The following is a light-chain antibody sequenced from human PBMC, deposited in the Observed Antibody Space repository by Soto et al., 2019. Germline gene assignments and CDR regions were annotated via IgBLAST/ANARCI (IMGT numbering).Light chain of an antibody. CDR2: EVS. CDR3: ISFSSSIPLEV. CDR1: SSDVGGYNY. V-gene: IGLV2-14*01. Sequence: QYVLTQPASVYGSPGQSITISCTGTSSDVGGYNYVSWYQQHPGKAPKLIIYEVSYRPSGVSNRFSGSKSGNTASLTISGLQADDEADYYCISFSSSIPLEVFGTGTKLTVL. J-gene: IGLJ1*01.